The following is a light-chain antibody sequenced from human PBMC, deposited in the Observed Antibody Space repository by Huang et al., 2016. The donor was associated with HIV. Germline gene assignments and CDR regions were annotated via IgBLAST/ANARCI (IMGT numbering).Light chain of an antibody. Sequence: EIVLTQSPGTLSLSPGERATLSCRASQSVSSSYLVWYPQKPGQAPRLLIYGASSRATGIPDRFSGSGSGTDFTLTISRLEPEDFAVYYCQQYGSSPFGQGTKVEIK. CDR3: QQYGSSP. V-gene: IGKV3-20*01. CDR1: QSVSSSY. CDR2: GAS. J-gene: IGKJ1*01.